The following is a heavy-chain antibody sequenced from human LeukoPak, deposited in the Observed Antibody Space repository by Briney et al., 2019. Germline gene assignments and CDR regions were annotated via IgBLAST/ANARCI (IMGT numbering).Heavy chain of an antibody. CDR2: ICYSGSI. D-gene: IGHD2-15*01. J-gene: IGHJ3*02. CDR3: ARNGYCSGGSCYSNNAFDI. V-gene: IGHV4-31*03. CDR1: VGSICIGGYY. Sequence: NPSETLSLTCTVSVGSICIGGYYCSSIRQHRGKGLVWIGYICYSGSIYYNPSLKRRVTISVDTSNNQFSLKLSSVTAGDTAVYYCARNGYCSGGSCYSNNAFDIWGQGTMVTVSS.